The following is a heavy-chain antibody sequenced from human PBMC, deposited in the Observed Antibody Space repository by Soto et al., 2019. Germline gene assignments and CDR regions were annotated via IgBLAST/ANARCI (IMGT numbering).Heavy chain of an antibody. CDR3: ARTYSSSFAGDMDV. Sequence: SETLSLTCTVSGGSISSYYWSWIRQPPGKGLEWIGYIYYSGSTNYNPSLKSRVTISVDTSKNQFSLKLSSVTAADTAVYYCARTYSSSFAGDMDVWGQGTTVTVS. CDR1: GGSISSYY. V-gene: IGHV4-59*01. J-gene: IGHJ6*02. CDR2: IYYSGST. D-gene: IGHD6-6*01.